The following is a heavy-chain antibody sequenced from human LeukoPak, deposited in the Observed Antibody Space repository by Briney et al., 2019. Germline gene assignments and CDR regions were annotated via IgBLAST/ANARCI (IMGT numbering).Heavy chain of an antibody. CDR2: IQDSGSS. D-gene: IGHD3-10*01. Sequence: KSSETLSLTCTVSGGSISSGSYYWSWIRQPPGKGLEWIGHIQDSGSSYRNPSLKSRVTISVDTSKNQFSLKLSSVTAADTAIYFCARDYSYASGSYAFDFWGQGTMVTVSS. CDR1: GGSISSGSYY. CDR3: ARDYSYASGSYAFDF. J-gene: IGHJ3*01. V-gene: IGHV4-30-4*07.